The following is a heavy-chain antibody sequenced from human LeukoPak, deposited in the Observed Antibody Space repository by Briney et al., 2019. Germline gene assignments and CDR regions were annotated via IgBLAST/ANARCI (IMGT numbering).Heavy chain of an antibody. Sequence: SGGSLRLSCAASGFTFSNFGISWVRQAPGKGLEWVSAISDSGDSTYYADSVKGRFTVSRDNSKNTLYLQMNSLRAEDTAVYYCAKTAASLLWFRAHWFDPWGQGTLVTVSS. D-gene: IGHD3-10*01. J-gene: IGHJ5*02. CDR3: AKTAASLLWFRAHWFDP. V-gene: IGHV3-23*01. CDR1: GFTFSNFG. CDR2: ISDSGDST.